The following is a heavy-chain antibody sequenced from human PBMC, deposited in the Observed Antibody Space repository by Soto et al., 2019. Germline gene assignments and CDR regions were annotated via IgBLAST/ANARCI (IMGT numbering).Heavy chain of an antibody. CDR3: ARGWGLYLRENYYGMDV. V-gene: IGHV3-7*01. J-gene: IGHJ6*02. CDR1: GFTFSSYW. CDR2: IKQDGSEK. D-gene: IGHD1-26*01. Sequence: GGSLRLSCAASGFTFSSYWMSWVRQAPGKGLEWVANIKQDGSEKYYVDSVKGRFTISRDNAKNSLYLQMNSLRAEDTAVYYCARGWGLYLRENYYGMDVWGQGTTVTVSS.